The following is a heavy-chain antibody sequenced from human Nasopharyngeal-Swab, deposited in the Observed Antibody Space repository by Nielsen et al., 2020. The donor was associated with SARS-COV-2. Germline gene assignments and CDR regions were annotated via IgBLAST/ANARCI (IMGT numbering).Heavy chain of an antibody. CDR3: ARAYSSSWYPGYYYYGMDV. CDR2: IYYSGST. J-gene: IGHJ6*02. D-gene: IGHD6-13*01. Sequence: GSLRLSCTVSGGSISSYYWSWIRQSPGKGLEWIGYIYYSGSTNYNPSLKSRVTISVDKSKNHFSLKLSSVTDADTAVYYCARAYSSSWYPGYYYYGMDVWGQGTTVTVSS. CDR1: GGSISSYY. V-gene: IGHV4-59*01.